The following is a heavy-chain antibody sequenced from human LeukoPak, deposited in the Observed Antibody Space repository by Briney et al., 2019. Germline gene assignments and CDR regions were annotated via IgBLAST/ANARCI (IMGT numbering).Heavy chain of an antibody. Sequence: GGSLRLSCAASGFTFRSYGMHWVRQAPGKGLEWVAFIRYDGSNKYYADSVKGRFTISRDNAKNSLYLQMNSLRAEDTAVYYCAREPPIAAAGDYFDYWGQGTLVTVSS. D-gene: IGHD6-13*01. V-gene: IGHV3-30*02. J-gene: IGHJ4*02. CDR2: IRYDGSNK. CDR1: GFTFRSYG. CDR3: AREPPIAAAGDYFDY.